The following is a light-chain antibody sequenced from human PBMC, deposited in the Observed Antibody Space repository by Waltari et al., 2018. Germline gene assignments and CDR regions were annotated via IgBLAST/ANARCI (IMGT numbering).Light chain of an antibody. CDR1: SSDIGTFNL. J-gene: IGLJ3*02. V-gene: IGLV2-23*02. CDR2: DVS. Sequence: QSALTQPASVSGSPGQSISIPCIGTSSDIGTFNLLSWYLQSPGTAPKLLIYDVSQRPSGVSNRFSGSKSGNTASLTISGLQAEDEAIYYCCSYAGSRTWVFGGGAKLTVL. CDR3: CSYAGSRTWV.